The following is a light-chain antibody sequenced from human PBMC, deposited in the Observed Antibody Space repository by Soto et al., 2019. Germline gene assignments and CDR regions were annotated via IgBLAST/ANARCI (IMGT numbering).Light chain of an antibody. CDR3: QQYNNYGSWT. V-gene: IGKV1-5*03. CDR2: KAS. J-gene: IGKJ1*01. CDR1: QSISGW. Sequence: DIQMTQSPSTLSASVGDRVTITCRANQSISGWLAWYQQKPGKAPKLLIYKASTLESGVPSRFSGSGSGTEFTLTISSLQPDDFATYYCQQYNNYGSWTFGQGTRVEIK.